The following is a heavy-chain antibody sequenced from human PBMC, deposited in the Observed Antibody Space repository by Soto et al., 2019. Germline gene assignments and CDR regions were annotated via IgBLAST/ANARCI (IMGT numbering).Heavy chain of an antibody. CDR3: TREAFSGSYYYYYYYGMDV. CDR2: IRSKAYGGTT. J-gene: IGHJ6*02. V-gene: IGHV3-49*04. D-gene: IGHD1-26*01. CDR1: GFTFGDYA. Sequence: GSLRLSCTASGFTFGDYAMSWVRQAPGKGLEWVGFIRSKAYGGTTEYAASVKGRFTISRDDSKSIAYLQMNSLKTEDTAVYYCTREAFSGSYYYYYYYGMDVWGQGTTVTVSS.